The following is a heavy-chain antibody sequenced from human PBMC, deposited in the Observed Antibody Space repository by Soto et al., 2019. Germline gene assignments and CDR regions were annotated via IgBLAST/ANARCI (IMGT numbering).Heavy chain of an antibody. CDR2: INHSGST. J-gene: IGHJ6*02. CDR3: ASSSLYGMDV. CDR1: GGSFSGYY. Sequence: SETLSLTCAVYGGSFSGYYWSWIRQPPGKGLEWIGEINHSGSTNYNPSLKSRVTISVDTSKNQFSLKLSSVTAADTAVYYCASSSLYGMDVWGQGTTVTVSS. V-gene: IGHV4-34*01.